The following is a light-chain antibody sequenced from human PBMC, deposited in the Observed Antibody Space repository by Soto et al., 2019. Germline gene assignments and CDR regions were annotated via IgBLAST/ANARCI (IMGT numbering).Light chain of an antibody. CDR1: SSDVGGYNY. Sequence: QSALTQPRSVSGSPGQSVTISCTGTSSDVGGYNYVSWYQQHPGKAPKLMIYDVSKRPSGVPDRFSGSKSGNTASLTISGLRAEEEADYYCCSYAGSYPHVVFGGGTQLPAL. V-gene: IGLV2-11*01. CDR2: DVS. CDR3: CSYAGSYPHVV. J-gene: IGLJ2*01.